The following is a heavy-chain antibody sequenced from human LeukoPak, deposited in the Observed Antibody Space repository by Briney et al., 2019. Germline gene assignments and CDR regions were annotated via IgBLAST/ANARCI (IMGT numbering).Heavy chain of an antibody. Sequence: GGSLRLSCAASGFTFSDYYMSWIRQAPGKGLEWVSYISSSGSTIYYADSVKGRFTISRDNAKNSLYLQMNSLRAEDTAVYYCARAGYRPAEYYCYGMDVWGQGTTVTVSS. CDR3: ARAGYRPAEYYCYGMDV. CDR1: GFTFSDYY. V-gene: IGHV3-11*01. D-gene: IGHD1-1*01. CDR2: ISSSGSTI. J-gene: IGHJ6*02.